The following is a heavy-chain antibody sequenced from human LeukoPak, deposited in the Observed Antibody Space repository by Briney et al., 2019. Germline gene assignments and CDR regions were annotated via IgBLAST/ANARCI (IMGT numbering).Heavy chain of an antibody. D-gene: IGHD6-19*01. CDR2: ISSSGSTI. CDR3: ARESIAVAGDAFDI. CDR1: GFTFSDYY. J-gene: IGHJ3*02. Sequence: GGSLRLSCAASGFTFSDYYMSWIRQAPGKGLEWVSYISSSGSTIYYADSVKGRFTISRDNAKNSLYLQMNSLRAEDTAVYYCARESIAVAGDAFDIWGQGTMVTVSS. V-gene: IGHV3-11*01.